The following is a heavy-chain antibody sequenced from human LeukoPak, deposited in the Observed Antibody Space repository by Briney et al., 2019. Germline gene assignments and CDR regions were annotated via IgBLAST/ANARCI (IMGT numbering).Heavy chain of an antibody. J-gene: IGHJ4*02. Sequence: SETLSLTCTVSGGSFSSYSWSWVRQPPGRGLEWIGYIYYSGSTTYNPSLKSRLTISLDTSNNQFSLKLSSVTAADTAVYYCAGDYGSGSYRFDYWGQGTLVTVSS. D-gene: IGHD3-10*01. V-gene: IGHV4-59*12. CDR1: GGSFSSYS. CDR3: AGDYGSGSYRFDY. CDR2: IYYSGST.